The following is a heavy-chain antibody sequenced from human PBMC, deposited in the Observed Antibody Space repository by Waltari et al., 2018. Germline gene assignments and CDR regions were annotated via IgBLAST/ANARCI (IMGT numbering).Heavy chain of an antibody. V-gene: IGHV3-23*01. J-gene: IGHJ4*02. CDR3: AKRGFQGASIDY. CDR1: GFTFSRYA. D-gene: IGHD1-26*01. Sequence: EVQLLASGGGLVQPGGSLRLTCAASGFTFSRYAMSWFRQAPGKGLEWVSAISGSGGSTYYADSVKGRFTISRDNSKNTLYLQMNSLRAEDTAVYYCAKRGFQGASIDYWGQGTLVTVSS. CDR2: ISGSGGST.